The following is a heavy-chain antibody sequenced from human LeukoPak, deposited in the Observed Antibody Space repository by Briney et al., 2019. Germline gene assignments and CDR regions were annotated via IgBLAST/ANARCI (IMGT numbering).Heavy chain of an antibody. CDR2: INHSGST. CDR3: ARGQRITMVRGVPKPNTNWFDP. Sequence: PSETLSLTCTVSGGSITSSSYYWGWIRQPPGKGLEWIGEINHSGSTNYNPSLKSRVTISVDTSKNQFSLKLSSVTAADTAVYYCARGQRITMVRGVPKPNTNWFDPWGQGTLVTVSS. CDR1: GGSITSSSYY. J-gene: IGHJ5*02. D-gene: IGHD3-10*01. V-gene: IGHV4-39*07.